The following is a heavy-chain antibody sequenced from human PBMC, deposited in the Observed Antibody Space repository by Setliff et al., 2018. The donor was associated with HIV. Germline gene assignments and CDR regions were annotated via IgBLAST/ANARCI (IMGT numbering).Heavy chain of an antibody. V-gene: IGHV3-74*01. CDR1: GFNLRNYW. J-gene: IGHJ3*02. D-gene: IGHD3-22*01. CDR3: ALVGGITAPPDGFDI. CDR2: ISLDGSST. Sequence: QPGGSLRLSCAASGFNLRNYWMNWVRQAPGKGLEWVARISLDGSSTTHADAVKGRFTISRDNGKNTVYLQMNSLRPEDTAVYHCALVGGITAPPDGFDIWGQGTMVTVSS.